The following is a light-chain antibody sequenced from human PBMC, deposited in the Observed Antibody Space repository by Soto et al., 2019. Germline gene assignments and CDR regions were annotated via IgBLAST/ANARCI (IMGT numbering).Light chain of an antibody. J-gene: IGKJ5*01. CDR3: QRGDT. CDR2: DAS. V-gene: IGKV3-11*01. Sequence: EIVLTQSPATLSLSPGDRATLSCRASQSVSSTLAWYQQTPGQAPRLLIYDASNRATGIPARFSGSGSGTDFTLTITSLEPEDFAFDYGQRGDTFGQGTRLEI. CDR1: QSVSST.